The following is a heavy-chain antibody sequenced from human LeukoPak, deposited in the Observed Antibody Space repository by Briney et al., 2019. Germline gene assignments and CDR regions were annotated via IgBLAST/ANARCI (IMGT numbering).Heavy chain of an antibody. CDR2: ISGSGGST. V-gene: IGHV3-23*01. Sequence: GGSLRLSCAASGFTFSSYAVSWVRQAPGKGLEWVSAISGSGGSTYYADSVKGRFTISRDNSKNTLYLQMNSLRAEDTAVYYCAKDRARIAVAAYFDYWGQGTLVTVSS. J-gene: IGHJ4*02. CDR3: AKDRARIAVAAYFDY. D-gene: IGHD6-19*01. CDR1: GFTFSSYA.